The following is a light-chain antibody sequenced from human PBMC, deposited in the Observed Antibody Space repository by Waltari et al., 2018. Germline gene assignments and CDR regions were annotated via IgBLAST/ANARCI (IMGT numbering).Light chain of an antibody. CDR2: SDD. J-gene: IGLJ2*01. CDR3: ASWDYRLNGIL. V-gene: IGLV1-44*01. Sequence: QFVMTQPPSASVTPGQRVLISCSGSNSNIGNSPVNWYQQLPGAAPKVLIYSDDRRPSRVPDRFSGSKSGTSASLAITGLQSEDEADYYCASWDYRLNGILFGGGTRLTVL. CDR1: NSNIGNSP.